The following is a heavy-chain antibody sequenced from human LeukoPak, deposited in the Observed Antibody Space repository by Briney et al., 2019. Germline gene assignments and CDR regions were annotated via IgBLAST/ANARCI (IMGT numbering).Heavy chain of an antibody. CDR1: GYTFTGYY. CDR3: ARDHSSSGQLFDY. Sequence: ASVKVSCKASGYTFTGYYMHWVRQAPGQGLEWLGWISAYNGNTNYAQKLQGRVTLTTDTSTNTAYMELRSLRSDDTAVYYCARDHSSSGQLFDYWGQGTLVTVSS. CDR2: ISAYNGNT. J-gene: IGHJ4*02. D-gene: IGHD6-13*01. V-gene: IGHV1-18*04.